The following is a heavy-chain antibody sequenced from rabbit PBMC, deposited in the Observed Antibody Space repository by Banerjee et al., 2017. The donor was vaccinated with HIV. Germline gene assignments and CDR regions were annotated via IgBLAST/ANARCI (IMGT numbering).Heavy chain of an antibody. Sequence: QEQLEESGGDLVKPEGSLTLTCTASAFSFSNKYVMCWVRQAPGKGLEWIGCINTSSGNTWYASWVNGRFTISRSTSLNTVDLKMTSLTAADTATYFCARDLAGVIGWNFGLWGPGTLVTVS. CDR1: AFSFSNKYV. CDR2: INTSSGNT. CDR3: ARDLAGVIGWNFGL. J-gene: IGHJ4*01. D-gene: IGHD4-1*01. V-gene: IGHV1S43*01.